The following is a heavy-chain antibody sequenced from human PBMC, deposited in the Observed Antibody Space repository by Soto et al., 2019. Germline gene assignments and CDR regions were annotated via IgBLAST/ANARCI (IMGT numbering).Heavy chain of an antibody. CDR3: AIANYGDDDY. CDR1: GYTFSTST. J-gene: IGHJ4*02. D-gene: IGHD4-17*01. Sequence: LVQSGAEAKKPGTSVKVSCKASGYTFSTSTISWVRQAPGQGLEWLGWIKAYSGNTNYAPKLQGRVTMTTDTSTNTAYLELRSLTNDDTAMYYCAIANYGDDDYWGQGTLVTVSS. V-gene: IGHV1-18*04. CDR2: IKAYSGNT.